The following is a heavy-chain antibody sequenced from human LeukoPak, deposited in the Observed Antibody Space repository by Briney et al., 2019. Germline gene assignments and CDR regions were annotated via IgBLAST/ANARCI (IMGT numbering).Heavy chain of an antibody. V-gene: IGHV4-4*07. Sequence: TSETLSLTCTASGGSISSYYWSWIRQPAGEGLEWIGRLHTSGSTHYNPSLKSRVTMSVDTSKNQFSLKLSSVTAADTAVYYCARDFGYGDYFFDDWGQGTLVTVSS. D-gene: IGHD4-17*01. CDR3: ARDFGYGDYFFDD. J-gene: IGHJ4*02. CDR1: GGSISSYY. CDR2: LHTSGST.